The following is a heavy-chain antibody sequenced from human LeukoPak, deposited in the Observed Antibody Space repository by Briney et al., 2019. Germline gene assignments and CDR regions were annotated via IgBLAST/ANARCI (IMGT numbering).Heavy chain of an antibody. Sequence: PSESLSLTCAVYGGSFSGYYWSWIRQPPGKGLEWIGEINHSGSTNYNPSLKSRVTISVDTSKNQFSLKLSSVTAADTAVYYCARVSSGYRSIDYWGQGTLVTVSS. CDR3: ARVSSGYRSIDY. J-gene: IGHJ4*02. CDR1: GGSFSGYY. D-gene: IGHD3-22*01. V-gene: IGHV4-34*01. CDR2: INHSGST.